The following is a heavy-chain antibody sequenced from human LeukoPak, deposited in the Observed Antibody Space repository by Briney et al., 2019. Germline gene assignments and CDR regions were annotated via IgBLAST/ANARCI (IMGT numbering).Heavy chain of an antibody. D-gene: IGHD3-22*01. Sequence: ASVKVSCKASGYTFTGYYMHWVRQAPGQGLEWMGWINPNSGGTNYAQKFQGRVTTTRDTSISTAYMELSRLRSDDTAVYYCARARVTMIVVADLRIWGQGTLVTVSS. J-gene: IGHJ4*02. CDR3: ARARVTMIVVADLRI. CDR1: GYTFTGYY. CDR2: INPNSGGT. V-gene: IGHV1-2*02.